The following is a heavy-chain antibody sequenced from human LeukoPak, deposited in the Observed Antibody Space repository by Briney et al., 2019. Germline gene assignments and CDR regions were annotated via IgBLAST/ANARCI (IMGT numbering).Heavy chain of an antibody. CDR3: VSFYETY. V-gene: IGHV3-74*01. Sequence: GGSLRLSCAASGNYWMHWVRQAPGKGLVWVSHINSDGNWTSYADSVKGRFTISKDNAKNTVYLQMNSLRAEDTAVYYCVSFYETYWGRGTLVTVSS. CDR1: GNYW. J-gene: IGHJ4*02. D-gene: IGHD2/OR15-2a*01. CDR2: INSDGNWT.